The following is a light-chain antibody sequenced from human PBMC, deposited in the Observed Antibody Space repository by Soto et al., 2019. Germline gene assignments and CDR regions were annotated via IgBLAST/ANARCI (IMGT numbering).Light chain of an antibody. CDR3: QQRNNWPPSIT. V-gene: IGKV3-11*01. CDR2: DAS. CDR1: QSVGGH. Sequence: EIVLTQPPATLSLSPGERETLSCRASQSVGGHLAWYQQKPGQAPRLLIYDASDRATGIPARFSGSGSETDFTLTISSLEPDDFAVYYCQQRNNWPPSITFGQGTRLEIK. J-gene: IGKJ5*01.